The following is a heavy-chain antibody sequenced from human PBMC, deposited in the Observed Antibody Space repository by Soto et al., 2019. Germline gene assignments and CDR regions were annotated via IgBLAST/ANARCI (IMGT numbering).Heavy chain of an antibody. CDR3: VRKDYSDWFFDL. D-gene: IGHD4-4*01. Sequence: QVQLQESGPGLVKPSGTLSLTCAVSGASLSSSHWWSWVRQPPGKGLEWFGEIYHSGRTYYNASRKSRVAISLDKAKTQFSLKLRSVTAADTAVYYCVRKDYSDWFFDLWGRGTLVTVSS. J-gene: IGHJ2*01. CDR2: IYHSGRT. CDR1: GASLSSSHW. V-gene: IGHV4-4*02.